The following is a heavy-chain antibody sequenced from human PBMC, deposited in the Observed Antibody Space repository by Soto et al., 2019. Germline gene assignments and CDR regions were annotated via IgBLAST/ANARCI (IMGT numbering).Heavy chain of an antibody. Sequence: ASVKVSCKASGYTFTSYAMHWVRQAPGQRLEWMGWINAGNGNTKYSQKFQGRVTITRDTSASTAYMELSSLRSEDTAVYYCARGSLVPATKYYYYMDVWGQGTTVTVSS. CDR1: GYTFTSYA. V-gene: IGHV1-3*01. CDR2: INAGNGNT. CDR3: ARGSLVPATKYYYYMDV. J-gene: IGHJ6*03. D-gene: IGHD2-2*01.